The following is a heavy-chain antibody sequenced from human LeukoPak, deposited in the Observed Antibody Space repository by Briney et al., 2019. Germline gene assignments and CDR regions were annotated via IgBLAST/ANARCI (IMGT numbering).Heavy chain of an antibody. D-gene: IGHD6-13*01. Sequence: GGSLRLSCAASGFTFGDYYMSWIRQAPGKGLEWVSCISSSGSTIYYADSVKGQFTISGDNAKKSLYLQMNSLRVEDTAVYFCARDVSAGAAWFDPWGQGTLVTVSS. V-gene: IGHV3-11*01. CDR2: ISSSGSTI. CDR3: ARDVSAGAAWFDP. J-gene: IGHJ5*02. CDR1: GFTFGDYY.